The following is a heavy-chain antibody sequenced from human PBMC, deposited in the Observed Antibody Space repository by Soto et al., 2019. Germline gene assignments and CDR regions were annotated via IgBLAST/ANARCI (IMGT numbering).Heavy chain of an antibody. Sequence: VQLVESGGGEVQPGRSLRLSCAASGFKYTDFALHWVRQAPGKGLEWVAIISYDGSDKYYADSVKGRFVISRDNPKNTLYLEMKSLRHEATAVYFCARRAWDSSYAIEVWGQGTTVTVFS. CDR3: ARRAWDSSYAIEV. CDR1: GFKYTDFA. CDR2: ISYDGSDK. J-gene: IGHJ6*02. D-gene: IGHD3-22*01. V-gene: IGHV3-30*09.